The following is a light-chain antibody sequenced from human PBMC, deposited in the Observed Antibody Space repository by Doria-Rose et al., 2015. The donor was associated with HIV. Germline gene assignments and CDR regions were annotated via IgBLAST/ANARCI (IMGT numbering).Light chain of an antibody. CDR2: WAS. Sequence: EIVMTQSSESLGMSLGERATLNCKSNQSLLYTSRNYLAWYQQKPGQPPKLLIYWASTRQSWVPARFSGSGSGTDVTRTISSLEAEDVAVYYCQQYYDTPSFGPGTTVDIK. V-gene: IGKV4-1*01. J-gene: IGKJ3*01. CDR1: QSLLYTSRNY. CDR3: QQYYDTPS.